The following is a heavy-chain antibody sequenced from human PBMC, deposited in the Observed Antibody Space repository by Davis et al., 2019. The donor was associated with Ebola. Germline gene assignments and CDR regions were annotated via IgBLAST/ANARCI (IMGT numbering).Heavy chain of an antibody. CDR1: GFTVSSNY. CDR3: ARKERYCSSTSCYVYYGSGSYYNGGYYFDY. V-gene: IGHV3-53*01. CDR2: IYSGGST. Sequence: PGGSLRLSCAASGFTVSSNYMSWVRQAPGKGLEWVSVIYSGGSTYYADSVKGRFTISRDNAKNSLYLQMNSLRAEDTAVYYCARKERYCSSTSCYVYYGSGSYYNGGYYFDYWGQGTLVTVSS. J-gene: IGHJ4*02. D-gene: IGHD2-2*01.